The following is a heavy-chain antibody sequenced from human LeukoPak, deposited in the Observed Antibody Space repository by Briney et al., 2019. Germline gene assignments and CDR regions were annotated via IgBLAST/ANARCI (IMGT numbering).Heavy chain of an antibody. J-gene: IGHJ4*02. D-gene: IGHD3-22*01. CDR3: ARDTYYYDRAFDY. CDR1: GFTFSSYA. V-gene: IGHV3-23*01. CDR2: TSGSGGNT. Sequence: GGSLRLSCAASGFTFSSYAMSWVRQAPGKGLEWVSATSGSGGNTYYADSVKGRFTISRDNSKNTLYLQMNSLRAEDTAVYYCARDTYYYDRAFDYWGQGTLVTVSS.